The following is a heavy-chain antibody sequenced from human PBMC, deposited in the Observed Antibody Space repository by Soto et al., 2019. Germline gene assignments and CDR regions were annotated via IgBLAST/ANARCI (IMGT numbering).Heavy chain of an antibody. Sequence: GGSLRLSCVASGFTFNNYWMHWVRQTPEKGLVWVSHINSDGSSADYADSVKGRFTISRDNAKNTVYLQMNSLRDEDTALYYCARDDIGVGIDNWGQGTLVTVSS. CDR1: GFTFNNYW. CDR3: ARDDIGVGIDN. CDR2: INSDGSSA. V-gene: IGHV3-74*01. D-gene: IGHD2-8*01. J-gene: IGHJ4*02.